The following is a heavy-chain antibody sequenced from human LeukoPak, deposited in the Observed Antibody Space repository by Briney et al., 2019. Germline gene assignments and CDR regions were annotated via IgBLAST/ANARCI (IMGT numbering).Heavy chain of an antibody. CDR2: IYDSGST. D-gene: IGHD3-10*01. CDR1: GGSTSTYY. J-gene: IGHJ6*03. CDR3: ARNVYYGSGSYYYYYMGV. V-gene: IGHV4-4*09. Sequence: SETLSLTCTVSGGSTSTYYWSWIRQPPGKGLEWIGYIYDSGSTNYNPSLKGRTTISVGTSENRFSLKLSSVTAAETSVYYCARNVYYGSGSYYYYYMGVWGKGTTVTVSS.